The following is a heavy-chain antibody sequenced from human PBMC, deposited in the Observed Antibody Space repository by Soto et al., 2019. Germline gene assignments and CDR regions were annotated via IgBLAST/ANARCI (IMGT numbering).Heavy chain of an antibody. CDR3: SGGLGDAF. V-gene: IGHV3-7*01. D-gene: IGHD1-26*01. CDR1: ESTVSRDW. CDR2: TNQDGSQK. Sequence: ESHLVESGGGLVQTGGSLRLSCAISESTVSRDWMNWVRQAPGKGLEWVAHTNQDGSQKYYVDSVKGRFTISRDNAKKSLYLQMKSLRAGDTAMYYCSGGLGDAFWGQGTLVTVSS. J-gene: IGHJ4*02.